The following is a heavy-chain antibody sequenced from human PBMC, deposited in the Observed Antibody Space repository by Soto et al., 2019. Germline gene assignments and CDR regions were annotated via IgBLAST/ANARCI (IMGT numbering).Heavy chain of an antibody. V-gene: IGHV3-23*01. Sequence: EVQLLESGGGLVQPGGSLRLSCAASGFTFSSYAMSWVRQAPGKGLEWVSTISFSGGSTYYAGSVKGRFTIARDNAKNTLYLQMYSLRAEDTAVYYWAKGDASYDLPNWFDPWGQGTLVTVSS. CDR2: ISFSGGST. J-gene: IGHJ5*02. CDR1: GFTFSSYA. CDR3: AKGDASYDLPNWFDP. D-gene: IGHD3-3*01.